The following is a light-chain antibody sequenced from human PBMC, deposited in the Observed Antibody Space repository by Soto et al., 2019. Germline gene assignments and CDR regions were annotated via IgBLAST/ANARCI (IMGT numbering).Light chain of an antibody. J-gene: IGKJ2*01. CDR1: QSISHF. Sequence: DIQMTQSPSSLSASVGDSATITCRASQSISHFLNWYQQKPGKAPTLLIYTASTLEIGVPSRFSGIASGTDFTLTISIRLPEDFVTYYCQQSYNNPRTFGQGTILEIK. V-gene: IGKV1-39*01. CDR3: QQSYNNPRT. CDR2: TAS.